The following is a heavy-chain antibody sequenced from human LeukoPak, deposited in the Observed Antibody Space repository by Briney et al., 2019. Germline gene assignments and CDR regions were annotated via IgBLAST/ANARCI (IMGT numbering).Heavy chain of an antibody. Sequence: GGSLRLSCAASGFTFSSYGMHWVRQAPGKGLEWVAVISYDGSNKYYADSVKGRFTISRDNSKNTLYLQMNSLRAEDTAVYYCAKATVYGMDAWGQGTTVTVSS. CDR1: GFTFSSYG. CDR3: AKATVYGMDA. D-gene: IGHD5-12*01. V-gene: IGHV3-30*18. J-gene: IGHJ6*02. CDR2: ISYDGSNK.